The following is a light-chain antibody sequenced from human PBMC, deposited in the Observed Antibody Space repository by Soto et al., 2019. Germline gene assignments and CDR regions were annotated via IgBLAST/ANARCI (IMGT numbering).Light chain of an antibody. CDR3: QQSYSTPQWT. CDR1: QSISSY. Sequence: DIQMTQSPSSLSASVGYRSTITCRASQSISSYLNWYQQKPGKAPKLLIYAAASLQSGVPSRFSASGSGTDFTLTITSLLPEDVATYYCQQSYSTPQWTFGQGTTVDIK. V-gene: IGKV1-39*01. CDR2: AAA. J-gene: IGKJ1*01.